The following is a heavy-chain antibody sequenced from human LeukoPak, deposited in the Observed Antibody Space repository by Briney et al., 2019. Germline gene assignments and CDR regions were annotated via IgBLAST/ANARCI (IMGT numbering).Heavy chain of an antibody. D-gene: IGHD1-1*01. J-gene: IGHJ6*03. CDR2: IYYSGST. Sequence: GSLRLSCAASGFTFSDYYMSWIRQAPGKGLEWIGSIYYSGSTYYNPSLKSRVTISVDTSKNQFSLKLSSVTAADTAVYYCARRYNWNDLGASPDSPSQTMNYYYYYMDVWGKGTTVTVSS. CDR3: ARRYNWNDLGASPDSPSQTMNYYYYYMDV. CDR1: GFTFSDYY. V-gene: IGHV4-38-2*01.